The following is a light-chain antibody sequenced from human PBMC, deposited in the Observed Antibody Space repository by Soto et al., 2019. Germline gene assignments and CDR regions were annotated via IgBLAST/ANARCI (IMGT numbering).Light chain of an antibody. J-gene: IGLJ2*01. CDR1: SSDIGGYNY. Sequence: QSVLTQPPSASGSPGQSVTISCTGTSSDIGGYNYVSWYQQHPGKSPKLMIYEVSKRPSGVPNRFSGSKSGNTASLTVSWLQAEDEADYYCCSYAGSNNLVFGGGTKLTVL. CDR3: CSYAGSNNLV. CDR2: EVS. V-gene: IGLV2-8*01.